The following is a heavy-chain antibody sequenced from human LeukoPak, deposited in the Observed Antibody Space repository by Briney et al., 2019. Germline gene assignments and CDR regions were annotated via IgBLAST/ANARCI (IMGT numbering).Heavy chain of an antibody. J-gene: IGHJ4*02. Sequence: ASVKVSCKASGYTFTSYVMNWVRQAPGQGLEWMGWINTNTGNPTYAQGFTGRFVFSLETSVSTAYLQISSLKAEDTAVYYCARDLRSIGQGSYGDPSGYWGRGTLVTVSS. V-gene: IGHV7-4-1*02. CDR1: GYTFTSYV. CDR2: INTNTGNP. CDR3: ARDLRSIGQGSYGDPSGY. D-gene: IGHD4-17*01.